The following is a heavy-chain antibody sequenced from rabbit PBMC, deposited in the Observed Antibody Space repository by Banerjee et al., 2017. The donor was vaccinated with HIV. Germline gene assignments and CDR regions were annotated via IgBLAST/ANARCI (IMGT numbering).Heavy chain of an antibody. J-gene: IGHJ4*01. CDR2: IYAGSSGST. D-gene: IGHD4-1*01. CDR3: ARDSSGLYFNL. CDR1: GFSFSSSYW. Sequence: QEQLVESGGGLVQPEGSLTLTCTASGFSFSSSYWICWVRQAPGKGLEWIACIYAGSSGSTYYASWAKGRFTISKTSSTTVTLQMTSLTAADTATYFCARDSSGLYFNLWGQGTLVTVS. V-gene: IGHV1S45*01.